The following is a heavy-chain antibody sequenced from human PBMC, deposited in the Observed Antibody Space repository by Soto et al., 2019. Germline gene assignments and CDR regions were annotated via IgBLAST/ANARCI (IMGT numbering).Heavy chain of an antibody. CDR2: IIPIFGTA. D-gene: IGHD3-16*02. V-gene: IGHV1-69*13. CDR1: GGTLSSYA. Sequence: SVKVSCRASGGTLSSYAISLVRQAPGQGLEWMGGIIPIFGTANYAQKFQGRVTITADESTSTAYMELSSLRSEETAVYYCARYGYDYVWGRYRPYYYYYYGMDVWGQGTTVTVSS. CDR3: ARYGYDYVWGRYRPYYYYYYGMDV. J-gene: IGHJ6*02.